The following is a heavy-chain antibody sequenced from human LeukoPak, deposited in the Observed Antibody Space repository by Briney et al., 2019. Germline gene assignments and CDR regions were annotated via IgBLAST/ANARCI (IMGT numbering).Heavy chain of an antibody. CDR2: IYYSGST. J-gene: IGHJ3*02. Sequence: SQTLSLTCTVSGGSISSGTYYWSWIRQHPGKGLEWIGSIYYSGSTYYNPSLKSQFTISVDTSKNQFSLKLSSVTAADTAVYYCARVTFQVRAFDIWGQGTMVTVSS. V-gene: IGHV4-31*01. CDR1: GGSISSGTYY. D-gene: IGHD3-10*01. CDR3: ARVTFQVRAFDI.